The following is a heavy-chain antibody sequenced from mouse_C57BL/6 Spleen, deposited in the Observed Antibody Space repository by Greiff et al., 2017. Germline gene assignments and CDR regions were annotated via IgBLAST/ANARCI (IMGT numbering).Heavy chain of an antibody. CDR2: IWSGGST. CDR3: ARNFGTTVVATDY. D-gene: IGHD1-1*01. V-gene: IGHV2-2*02. Sequence: VQGVESGPGLVQPSQSLSITCTVSGFSLTSYGVHWVRQSPGKGLEWLGVIWSGGSTDYNAAFISRLSISKDNSKSQVFFKMNSLQANDTAIYYCARNFGTTVVATDYWGQGTTLTVSS. J-gene: IGHJ2*01. CDR1: GFSLTSYG.